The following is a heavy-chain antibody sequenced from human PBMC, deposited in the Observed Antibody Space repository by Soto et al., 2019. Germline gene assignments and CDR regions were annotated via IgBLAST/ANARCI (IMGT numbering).Heavy chain of an antibody. D-gene: IGHD6-13*01. V-gene: IGHV3-9*01. CDR3: AKDIAGRSSSWQSPFYYYYYGMDV. CDR2: ISWNSGSI. J-gene: IGHJ6*02. Sequence: QAGGSLRLSCAASGFTFDDYAMHWVRQAPGKGLEWVSGISWNSGSIGYADSVKGRFTISRDNAKNSLYLQMNSLRAEDTALYYCAKDIAGRSSSWQSPFYYYYYGMDVWGQGTTVTVSS. CDR1: GFTFDDYA.